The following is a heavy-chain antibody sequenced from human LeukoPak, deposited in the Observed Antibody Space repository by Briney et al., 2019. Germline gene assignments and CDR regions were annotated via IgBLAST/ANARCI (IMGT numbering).Heavy chain of an antibody. Sequence: SQTLSLTCTVSGGSISSGGYYWSWIRQHPGKGLEWIGYIYYSGSTYYNPSLKSRVTISVDTSKNQFSLKLSSVTAADTAVYYCARARGVRGVIEYYFDYLGQGTLVTVSS. V-gene: IGHV4-31*03. J-gene: IGHJ4*02. CDR3: ARARGVRGVIEYYFDY. CDR1: GGSISSGGYY. D-gene: IGHD3-10*01. CDR2: IYYSGST.